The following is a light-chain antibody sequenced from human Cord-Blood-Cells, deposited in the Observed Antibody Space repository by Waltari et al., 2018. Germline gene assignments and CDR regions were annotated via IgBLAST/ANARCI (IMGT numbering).Light chain of an antibody. CDR2: LGS. J-gene: IGKJ2*01. CDR1: QSLLPSIGYNY. CDR3: VRALQTVYT. Sequence: DLVMTQSPLSLPVTPGEPASISCRSSQSLLPSIGYNYLDWYLQRPGPSPQLLIDLGSNRASGVPDRFSGSGSVTDFTLKISGVEAEDVVVCYSVRALQTVYTGGQGTRLGI. V-gene: IGKV2-28*01.